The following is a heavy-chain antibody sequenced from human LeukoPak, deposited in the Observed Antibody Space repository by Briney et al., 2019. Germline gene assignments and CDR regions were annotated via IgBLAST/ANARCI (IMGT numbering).Heavy chain of an antibody. CDR1: GFTNAW. D-gene: IGHD5-18*01. V-gene: IGHV3-15*01. CDR2: IKSKTDGGTT. J-gene: IGHJ3*02. CDR3: TWGFGYSYGSDAFDI. Sequence: PGGSLRLSCAASGFTNAWMSWVRQAPGKGLEWVGRIKSKTDGGTTDYAAPVKGRFTISRDDSKNTLYLQMNSLKTEDTAVYYCTWGFGYSYGSDAFDIWGQGTMVTVSS.